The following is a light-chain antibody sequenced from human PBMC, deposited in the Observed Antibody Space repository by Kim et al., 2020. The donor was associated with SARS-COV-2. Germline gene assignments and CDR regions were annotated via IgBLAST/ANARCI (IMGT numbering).Light chain of an antibody. J-gene: IGKJ5*01. CDR1: QDIRND. CDR3: LQHSTYPIT. V-gene: IGKV1-17*01. Sequence: APVGDRVTNTCRARQDIRNDLGWYQQNPGRGPKRLVYGASSLQSGVPSRFSGSGSGTECTLTISSVQPEDFATYFCLQHSTYPITFGQGTRLEIK. CDR2: GAS.